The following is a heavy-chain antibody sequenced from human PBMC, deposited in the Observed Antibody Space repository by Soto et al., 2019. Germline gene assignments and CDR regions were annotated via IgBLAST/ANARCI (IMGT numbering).Heavy chain of an antibody. CDR3: ATSVYDFWSGYGDYYYYYMDV. D-gene: IGHD3-3*01. CDR2: FDPEDGET. CDR1: GYTFTELS. V-gene: IGHV1-24*01. J-gene: IGHJ6*03. Sequence: ASVKVSCKVSGYTFTELSMHWVRQAPGKGLEWMGGFDPEDGETIYAQKFQGRVTMTEDTSTDTAYMGLSSLRSEDTAVYYCATSVYDFWSGYGDYYYYYMDVWGKGTTVTVSS.